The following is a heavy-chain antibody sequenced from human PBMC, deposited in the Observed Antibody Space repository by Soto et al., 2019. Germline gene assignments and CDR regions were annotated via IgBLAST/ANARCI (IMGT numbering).Heavy chain of an antibody. D-gene: IGHD3-16*02. J-gene: IGHJ4*02. Sequence: QLQLQESGPGLVKPSETLSLSCTVSGGSISSSSDYWAWIRQPPGKGLEWVGSIYYSGNTYYNPPXNXRVSLSVDTSKYRFSLMLSPVSSAETSVYCCARHRWRYHLDYWGQGHVGTVTS. CDR1: GGSISSSSDY. CDR3: ARHRWRYHLDY. V-gene: IGHV4-39*01. CDR2: IYYSGNT.